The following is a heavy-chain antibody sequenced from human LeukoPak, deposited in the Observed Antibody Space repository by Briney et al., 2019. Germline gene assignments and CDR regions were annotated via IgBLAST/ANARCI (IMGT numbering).Heavy chain of an antibody. V-gene: IGHV3-23*01. Sequence: QPGGSLRLSCAASGFTFNTYAMSWVRQAPGKGLQWVSAISGSGGSTYYADSVKGRCTISRDISKNTLSLHMNSLRADDTAVYYCAKDSSNWPTYYFDFWGQGTLVTVSS. CDR2: ISGSGGST. D-gene: IGHD6-13*01. CDR1: GFTFNTYA. J-gene: IGHJ4*02. CDR3: AKDSSNWPTYYFDF.